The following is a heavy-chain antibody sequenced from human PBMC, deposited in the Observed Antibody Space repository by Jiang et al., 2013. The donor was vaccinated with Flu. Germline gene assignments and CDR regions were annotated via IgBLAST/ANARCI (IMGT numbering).Heavy chain of an antibody. D-gene: IGHD3-22*01. J-gene: IGHJ4*02. Sequence: QSGSELKKPGASVKVSCKASGYTFTSYAMNWVRQAPGQGLEWMGWINTNTGNPTYAQGFTGRFVFSLDTSVSTAYLQICSLKAEDTAVYYCARDLSPYYYDSSGYYDYWGQGTLVTSPQ. CDR3: ARDLSPYYYDSSGYYDY. CDR1: GYTFTSYA. V-gene: IGHV7-4-1*01. CDR2: INTNTGNP.